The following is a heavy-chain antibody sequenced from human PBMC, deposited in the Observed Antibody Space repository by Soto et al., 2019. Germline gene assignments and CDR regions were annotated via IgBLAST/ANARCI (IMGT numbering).Heavy chain of an antibody. J-gene: IGHJ5*01. CDR2: TYYRSKWYN. CDR1: GDSVSSNSAV. CDR3: ARLIGNSWLDS. V-gene: IGHV6-1*01. Sequence: PSPTLSLTCAISGDSVSSNSAVWNWIRQSPSRGLEWLGRTYYRSKWYNDYAVSVKGRITINPDTSNNQLSLQLNSVTPDDTAVYYCARLIGNSWLDSWGQGTLVTVSS. D-gene: IGHD2-8*01.